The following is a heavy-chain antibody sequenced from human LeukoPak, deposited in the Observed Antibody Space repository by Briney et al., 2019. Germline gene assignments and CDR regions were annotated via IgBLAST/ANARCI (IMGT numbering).Heavy chain of an antibody. V-gene: IGHV4-59*01. CDR3: ARGRDYDSSVYDGS. D-gene: IGHD3-22*01. J-gene: IGHJ5*02. CDR1: GEPISSYY. Sequence: SETLSLTCHVSGEPISSYYWSWIRQAPGRGPEYIGNVYYNGNTNYNPSLKSRVAISVDASKNQFSLKVDSVTTADTAVYYCARGRDYDSSVYDGSWGQGTPVTVSS. CDR2: VYYNGNT.